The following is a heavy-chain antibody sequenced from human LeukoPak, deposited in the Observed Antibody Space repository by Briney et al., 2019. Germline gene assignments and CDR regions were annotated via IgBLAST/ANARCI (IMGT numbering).Heavy chain of an antibody. CDR2: ISSSSSYI. V-gene: IGHV3-21*01. J-gene: IGHJ3*02. CDR3: AREGDLGPWAFDI. CDR1: GFTFSSYS. Sequence: GGSLRLSCAASGFTFSSYSMNWVRQAPGKGLEWVSSISSSSSYIYYADSVKGRFTISRDNAKNSLYLQMNSLRAEDTAAYYCAREGDLGPWAFDIWGQGTMVTVSS.